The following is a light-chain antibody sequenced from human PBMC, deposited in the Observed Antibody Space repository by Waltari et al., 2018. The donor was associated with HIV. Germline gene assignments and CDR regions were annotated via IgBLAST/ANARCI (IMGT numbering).Light chain of an antibody. CDR2: DAS. Sequence: VLTPSPGTLSLSPGERATLSCRASQSVSSSYLAWYQQKPGQTPRLLIYDASNRATGIPDRFSGSGPGTDFTLTISRLEPEDFAVYSCQQYGSSPYTFGQGTKLEIK. J-gene: IGKJ2*01. CDR3: QQYGSSPYT. V-gene: IGKV3-20*01. CDR1: QSVSSSY.